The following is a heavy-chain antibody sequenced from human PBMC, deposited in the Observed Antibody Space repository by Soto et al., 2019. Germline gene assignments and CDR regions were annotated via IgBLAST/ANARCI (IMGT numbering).Heavy chain of an antibody. V-gene: IGHV3-30-3*01. CDR1: GFTFSSYA. CDR2: ISYDGSNK. CDR3: ERDPMGRYYGSGSDYFDS. Sequence: QVQLVESGGGVVQPGRSLRLSCAASGFTFSSYAMHWVRQAPGKGLEWVAVISYDGSNKYYADSVKGRFTISRDNSKNMMYMKMKSRRDEDTVVYYWERDPMGRYYGSGSDYFDSWGLGTLVTVSS. D-gene: IGHD3-10*01. J-gene: IGHJ4*02.